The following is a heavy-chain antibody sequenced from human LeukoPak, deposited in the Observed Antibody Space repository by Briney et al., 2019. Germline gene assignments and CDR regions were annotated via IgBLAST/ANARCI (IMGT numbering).Heavy chain of an antibody. J-gene: IGHJ5*02. V-gene: IGHV4-4*07. CDR1: GGSIHSY. D-gene: IGHD4-17*01. CDR3: ARDLGTTGEVKFDP. CDR2: ISGSGTI. Sequence: SETLSLTCTVSGGSIHSYWSWIRQPAGKGLEWIGRISGSGTITYNPALQSRLTISIDTSKIQFSLELMSVTAADTAVYYCARDLGTTGEVKFDPWGQGTLATVSS.